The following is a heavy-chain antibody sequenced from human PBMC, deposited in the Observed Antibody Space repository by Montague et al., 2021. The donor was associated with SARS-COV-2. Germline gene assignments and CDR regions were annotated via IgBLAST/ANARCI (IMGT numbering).Heavy chain of an antibody. D-gene: IGHD6-13*01. CDR1: GFTFSDYY. Sequence: SLRLSCAASGFTFSDYYMSWIRQAPGKGLEWVSYISSSGSTIYYADSVKGRFTISSDNAKNSLYLQMNSLRAEDTAVYYCARDGSSSWFNWFDPWGQGTLVTVSS. CDR3: ARDGSSSWFNWFDP. CDR2: ISSSGSTI. V-gene: IGHV3-11*01. J-gene: IGHJ5*02.